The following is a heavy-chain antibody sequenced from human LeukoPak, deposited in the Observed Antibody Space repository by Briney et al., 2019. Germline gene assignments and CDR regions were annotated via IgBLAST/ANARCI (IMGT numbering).Heavy chain of an antibody. V-gene: IGHV4-59*08. CDR1: GGSISSYY. D-gene: IGHD3-22*01. CDR2: INYSGST. CDR3: ARSLYYYDSSGYPLVDYYGMDV. Sequence: PSETLSLTCTVSGGSISSYYWSWIRQPPGKGLEWIEYINYSGSTNYNPSLKSRVTISVDTSKNQFSLKLSSVTAADTAVYYCARSLYYYDSSGYPLVDYYGMDVWGQGTTVTVSS. J-gene: IGHJ6*02.